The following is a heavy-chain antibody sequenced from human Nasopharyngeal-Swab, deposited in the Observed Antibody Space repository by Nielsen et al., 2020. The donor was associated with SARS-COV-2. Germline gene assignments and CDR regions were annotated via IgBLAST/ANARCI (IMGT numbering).Heavy chain of an antibody. J-gene: IGHJ4*01. V-gene: IGHV4-39*01. D-gene: IGHD6-19*01. CDR3: ARLNKAATSSHFDH. Sequence: SETLSLTCTVSGDSISNRFSYWAWIRQSPGKGLEWIGSVSQTGAPSYMASLKSRVTLSVDTSHHQVSLRLTSVTAADTAFYFCARLNKAATSSHFDHWGHGTLVTVSS. CDR1: GDSISNRFSY. CDR2: VSQTGAP.